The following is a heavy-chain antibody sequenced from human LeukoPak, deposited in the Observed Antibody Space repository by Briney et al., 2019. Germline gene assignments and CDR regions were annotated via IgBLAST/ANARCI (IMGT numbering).Heavy chain of an antibody. CDR1: GYTLTAYY. V-gene: IGHV1-2*06. D-gene: IGHD3-22*01. Sequence: GASAKVSCKASGYTLTAYYLHWVRQAPGQGLEWMGRINPNSGGTTYAQKFQGRVTMTRDTSIGTAYMELSSLRSDDTAVSYCARPYYESSGLYVDAFDIWGQGTMVTVSS. CDR2: INPNSGGT. CDR3: ARPYYESSGLYVDAFDI. J-gene: IGHJ3*02.